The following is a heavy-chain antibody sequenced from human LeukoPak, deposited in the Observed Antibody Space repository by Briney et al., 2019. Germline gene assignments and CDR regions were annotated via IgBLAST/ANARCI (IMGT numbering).Heavy chain of an antibody. V-gene: IGHV1-18*01. J-gene: IGHJ5*02. CDR1: GYTFTSYG. D-gene: IGHD4-17*01. CDR2: ISAYNGNT. CDR3: ARDIRWRTTVTTVWFDP. Sequence: GASVKVSCKASGYTFTSYGISWVREAPGQGLEWMGWISAYNGNTNYAQKFQGRVTMTRDTSISTAYMELSRLRSDDTAVYYCARDIRWRTTVTTVWFDPWGQGTLVTVSS.